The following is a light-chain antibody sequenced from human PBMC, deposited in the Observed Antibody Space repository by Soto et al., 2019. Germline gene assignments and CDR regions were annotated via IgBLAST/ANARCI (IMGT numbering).Light chain of an antibody. Sequence: QSALTQPPSASESPGQSVTISCTGTSSDVGGYDFVSWFQQHPGKAPKLMIYEVTKRPSGVPDRFSGSKSGNTASLTVSGLQAEDEADYYCSSYAGNYNVVFGGGTKLTVL. J-gene: IGLJ3*02. CDR1: SSDVGGYDF. V-gene: IGLV2-8*01. CDR2: EVT. CDR3: SSYAGNYNVV.